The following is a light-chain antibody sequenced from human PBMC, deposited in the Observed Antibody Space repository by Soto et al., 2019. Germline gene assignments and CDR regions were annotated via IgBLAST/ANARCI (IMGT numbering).Light chain of an antibody. CDR2: KVS. Sequence: DVVMTQSPHSLLVTLGQPASISCRSSQRLLYSDGNTYLNWFQQRPGQSPRRLIYKVSNRDAGVPDRFIDSGRGPYFTLKIGREEAESVGVYYCMQGTHLPLTFGGRTKGEIK. CDR3: MQGTHLPLT. J-gene: IGKJ4*01. CDR1: QRLLYSDGNTY. V-gene: IGKV2-30*01.